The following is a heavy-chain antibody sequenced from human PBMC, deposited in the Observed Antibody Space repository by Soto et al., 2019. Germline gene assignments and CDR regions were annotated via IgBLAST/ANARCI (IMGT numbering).Heavy chain of an antibody. CDR2: IWYDGSDK. D-gene: IGHD6-19*01. J-gene: IGHJ4*02. CDR3: ARDRYSSGWYDLDY. Sequence: QVQLVESGGGVVQPGRSLRLSCAASGFTFSSYGMHWVRQAPGKGLEWVAVIWYDGSDKYYADSVKGRFTISRDNSKNTLYLQMNSLRAEVTAVYYCARDRYSSGWYDLDYWGQGTLVTVSS. V-gene: IGHV3-33*01. CDR1: GFTFSSYG.